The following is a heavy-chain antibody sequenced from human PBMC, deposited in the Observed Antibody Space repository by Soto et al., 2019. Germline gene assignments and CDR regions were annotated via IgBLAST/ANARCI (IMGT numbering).Heavy chain of an antibody. Sequence: GGSLRLSCAASGFTFSNYWMHWVRQAPGKGLVWISRINDQGGSPTYADSVKGRFTISRDNVKNTLYLQMSSLRAEDTAVYYCVKGEYYYDGSAYYPFDYWGQGRMVTVAS. CDR1: GFTFSNYW. CDR2: INDQGGSP. V-gene: IGHV3-74*01. J-gene: IGHJ4*02. CDR3: VKGEYYYDGSAYYPFDY. D-gene: IGHD3-22*01.